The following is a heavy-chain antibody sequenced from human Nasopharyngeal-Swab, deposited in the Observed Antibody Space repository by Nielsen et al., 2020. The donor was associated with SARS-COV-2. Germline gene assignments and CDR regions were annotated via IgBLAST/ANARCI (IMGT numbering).Heavy chain of an antibody. CDR3: AGGYCSGGSCYPTPPYYYYGMDV. CDR2: ISSSSSTI. Sequence: GESLKISCAASGFTFSSYSMNWVRQAPGKGLEWVSYISSSSSTIYYADSVKGRFTISRDNAKNSLYLQMSSLRAEDTAVYYCAGGYCSGGSCYPTPPYYYYGMDVWGQGTTVTVSS. J-gene: IGHJ6*02. D-gene: IGHD2-15*01. CDR1: GFTFSSYS. V-gene: IGHV3-48*04.